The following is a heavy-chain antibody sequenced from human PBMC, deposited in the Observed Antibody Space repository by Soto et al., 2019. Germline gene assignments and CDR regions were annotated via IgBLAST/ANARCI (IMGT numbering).Heavy chain of an antibody. CDR2: ISWNSGSI. V-gene: IGHV3-9*01. Sequence: EVQLVESGGGLVQPGRSLRLSCAASGFTFDDYAMHWVRQAPGKGLEWVSGISWNSGSIGYADSVKDRFTISRDNAKNSLYLQMNSLRAEDTALYYCAKAVTGEVVGFDYWGQGTLVTVSS. CDR1: GFTFDDYA. J-gene: IGHJ4*02. D-gene: IGHD7-27*01. CDR3: AKAVTGEVVGFDY.